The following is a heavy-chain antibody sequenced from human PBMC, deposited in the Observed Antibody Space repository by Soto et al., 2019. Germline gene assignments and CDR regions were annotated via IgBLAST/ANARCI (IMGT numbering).Heavy chain of an antibody. D-gene: IGHD4-17*01. V-gene: IGHV3-30*18. J-gene: IGHJ6*02. CDR2: ISYDGSNK. Sequence: PGGSLRLSCAASGFTFSSYDLHWVRQAPGKGLEWVAVISYDGSNKYYADSVKGRFTISGDISKNTVYMQMTSLRAEETAVYYCAKDIATVTIMVRYYSYAMDVWGQATTVTVSS. CDR1: GFTFSSYD. CDR3: AKDIATVTIMVRYYSYAMDV.